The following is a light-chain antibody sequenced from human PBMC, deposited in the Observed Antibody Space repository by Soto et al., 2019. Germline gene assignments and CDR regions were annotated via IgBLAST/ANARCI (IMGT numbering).Light chain of an antibody. V-gene: IGKV3-11*01. Sequence: EIVLTQSPATLSLSPGERATLSCRASQSVSNYLAWYQQKPGQAPRLLIYDASNRATGIPARFSGSGSGTDFALTISSREPEDFAVYYCHQRRNWPPTLTFGEGTKVEIK. CDR3: HQRRNWPPTLT. CDR1: QSVSNY. CDR2: DAS. J-gene: IGKJ1*01.